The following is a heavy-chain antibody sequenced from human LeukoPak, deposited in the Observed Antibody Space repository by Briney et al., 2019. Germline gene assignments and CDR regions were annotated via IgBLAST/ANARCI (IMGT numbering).Heavy chain of an antibody. D-gene: IGHD2-21*02. CDR2: INPDTGDK. V-gene: IGHV1-8*03. J-gene: IGHJ4*02. Sequence: ASVKVSCKASGYNFTNYHINWVRQASGQGLEWMTWINPDTGDKGYARKFQDRVTITTDTSISTAYMELSSLSSEDTAVYFCARTTSMTASGYDYWGQGTLVTVSS. CDR1: GYNFTNYH. CDR3: ARTTSMTASGYDY.